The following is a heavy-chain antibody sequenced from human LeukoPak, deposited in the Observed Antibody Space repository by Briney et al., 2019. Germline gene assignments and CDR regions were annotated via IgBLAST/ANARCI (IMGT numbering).Heavy chain of an antibody. CDR3: AKEGYYDSSGYYLDY. V-gene: IGHV3-23*01. CDR1: GFSFSSYA. J-gene: IGHJ4*02. CDR2: ISGSGGST. D-gene: IGHD3-22*01. Sequence: GGSVRLSCVASGFSFSSYAMSWVHQAPGKGLEWVSAISGSGGSTYYADSVKGRFTISRDNSKNTLYLQMNSLRAADTAVYYCAKEGYYDSSGYYLDYWGQGTLVTVSS.